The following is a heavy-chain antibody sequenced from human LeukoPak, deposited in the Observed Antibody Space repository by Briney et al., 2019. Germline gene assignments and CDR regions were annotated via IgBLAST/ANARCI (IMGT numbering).Heavy chain of an antibody. Sequence: SETLSLTCTVSGGSISSYYWSWIRQPPGKGLEWIGYIYYSGSTNYNPSLKGRVTISVDTSKNQFSLKLSSVTAADTAVYYCARGSSGGDFWSGYHKTYFDYWGQGTLVTVSS. CDR3: ARGSSGGDFWSGYHKTYFDY. CDR2: IYYSGST. D-gene: IGHD3-3*01. J-gene: IGHJ4*02. V-gene: IGHV4-59*01. CDR1: GGSISSYY.